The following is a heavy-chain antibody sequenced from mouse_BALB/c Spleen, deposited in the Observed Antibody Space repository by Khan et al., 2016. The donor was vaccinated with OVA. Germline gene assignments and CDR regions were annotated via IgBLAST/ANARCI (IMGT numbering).Heavy chain of an antibody. Sequence: QIQLVQSGPELKKPGETVKISCKVSGYTFTNYGMNWVKQALGKGLKWMGWINTYTGEPTYADDFKGRFAFSLETSASTAYLQINNINNEDTATYFCARPPYFSYVMGYWGQGTSVTVSS. D-gene: IGHD2-10*01. V-gene: IGHV9-3-1*01. CDR2: INTYTGEP. J-gene: IGHJ4*01. CDR1: GYTFTNYG. CDR3: ARPPYFSYVMGY.